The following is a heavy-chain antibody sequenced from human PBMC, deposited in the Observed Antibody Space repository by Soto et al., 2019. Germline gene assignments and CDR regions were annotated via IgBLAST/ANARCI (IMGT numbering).Heavy chain of an antibody. CDR2: IWANGINK. CDR3: VRERGPFDAFDI. Sequence: LSLSFAASRFAFTTYGMHLVRQAPAKGLEWVAVIWANGINKYYADPVRGRFTISRDNSKNTLDLQMNSLRAEDTALYYCVRERGPFDAFDIWGQGTMVTVSS. V-gene: IGHV3-33*01. J-gene: IGHJ3*02. CDR1: RFAFTTYG.